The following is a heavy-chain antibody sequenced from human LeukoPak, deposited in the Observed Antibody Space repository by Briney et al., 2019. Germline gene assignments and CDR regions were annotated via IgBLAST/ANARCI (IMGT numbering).Heavy chain of an antibody. CDR3: ATDLFRGYHFDY. V-gene: IGHV1-24*01. Sequence: GASVKVSCKVSGYTLTELSMHWVRQAPGKGLEWMGGFDPEDGETVYAQKFQGRVTMTEDSSTDTAYMELSSLRSEDTAVYYCATDLFRGYHFDYWGQGTLVTVSS. J-gene: IGHJ4*02. D-gene: IGHD1-1*01. CDR2: FDPEDGET. CDR1: GYTLTELS.